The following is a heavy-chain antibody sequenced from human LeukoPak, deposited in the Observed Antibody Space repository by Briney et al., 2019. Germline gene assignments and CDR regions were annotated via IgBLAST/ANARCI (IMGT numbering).Heavy chain of an antibody. D-gene: IGHD3-10*01. J-gene: IGHJ4*02. CDR3: AKGSIMVRGVIDY. Sequence: GGSLRLSCAASGFTFDDYAMHWVRQAPGKGLDWVSGISWNSGSIGYADSVKGRFTISRDNAKNSLYLQMNSLRAEDTALYYCAKGSIMVRGVIDYWGQGTLVTVSS. CDR2: ISWNSGSI. CDR1: GFTFDDYA. V-gene: IGHV3-9*01.